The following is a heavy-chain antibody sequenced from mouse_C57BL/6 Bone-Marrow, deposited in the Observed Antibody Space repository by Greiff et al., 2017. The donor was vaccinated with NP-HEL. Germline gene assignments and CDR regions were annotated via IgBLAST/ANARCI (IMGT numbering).Heavy chain of an antibody. CDR2: LYPRSGNT. Sequence: VQGVESGAELARPGASVQLSCKASGYTFTSYGISWVKPRTGQGLEWIGELYPRSGNTYYNEKFKGTATLTADKSSSKAYMEVRSLTSEDSAVYFCAAHYGSSFYWYCDVWGTGTTVTVSS. CDR1: GYTFTSYG. J-gene: IGHJ1*03. CDR3: AAHYGSSFYWYCDV. V-gene: IGHV1-81*01. D-gene: IGHD1-1*01.